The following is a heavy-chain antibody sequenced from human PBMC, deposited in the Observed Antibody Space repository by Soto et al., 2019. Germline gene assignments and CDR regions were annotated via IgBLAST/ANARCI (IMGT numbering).Heavy chain of an antibody. D-gene: IGHD5-12*01. V-gene: IGHV3-72*01. CDR1: GFTFSDHY. Sequence: GGSLRLSCAASGFTFSDHYMDWVRQAPGKGLEWVGRTRNKANSYTTEYAASGKGRFTISRDDSKNSLYLQMNSLKTEDTAVYYCAVKSGYDSYYYYGMDVWGQGTTVTVSS. CDR2: TRNKANSYTT. J-gene: IGHJ6*02. CDR3: AVKSGYDSYYYYGMDV.